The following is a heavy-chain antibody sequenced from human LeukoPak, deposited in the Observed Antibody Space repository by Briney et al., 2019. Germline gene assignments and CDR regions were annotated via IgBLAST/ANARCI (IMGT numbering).Heavy chain of an antibody. CDR2: ISYDGSNK. V-gene: IGHV3-30-3*01. D-gene: IGHD4-11*01. Sequence: GGSLRLSCAASGFTFSSYAMHWVRQAPGKGLEWVAVISYDGSNKYYADSVKGRFTISRDNSKNTLYLQMNSLRAEDTAVYYCAKVYSNNLTPFDYWGQGTLVTVSS. J-gene: IGHJ4*02. CDR3: AKVYSNNLTPFDY. CDR1: GFTFSSYA.